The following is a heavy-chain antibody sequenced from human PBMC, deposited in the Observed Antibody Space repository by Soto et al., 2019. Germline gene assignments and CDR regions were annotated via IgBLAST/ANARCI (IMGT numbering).Heavy chain of an antibody. D-gene: IGHD2-2*01. CDR1: GGSISSGGYS. J-gene: IGHJ4*02. V-gene: IGHV4-30-2*01. CDR3: ASVPDY. CDR2: IYHSGST. Sequence: QLQLQESGSGLVKPSQTLSLTCAVSGGSISSGGYSWSWIRQPPGKGLEWIGYIYHSGSTYYNPALKSRVTIAVVRSKNQFSLNLSSVTAAHTAVYFCASVPDYWGQVTLVTVYS.